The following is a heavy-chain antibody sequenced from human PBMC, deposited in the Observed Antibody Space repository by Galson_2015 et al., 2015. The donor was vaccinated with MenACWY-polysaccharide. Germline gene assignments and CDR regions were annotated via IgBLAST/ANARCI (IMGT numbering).Heavy chain of an antibody. J-gene: IGHJ6*02. Sequence: CAISGDSVSSNSAAWNWIRQSPSRGLEWLGRTYYRSKWYNDYAVSVKSRITINPDTPKNQFSLQLNSVTPEDTAVYYCARHPQENWGWGYYYGMDVWGQGTTVTVSS. V-gene: IGHV6-1*01. CDR1: GDSVSSNSAA. CDR3: ARHPQENWGWGYYYGMDV. CDR2: TYYRSKWYN. D-gene: IGHD7-27*01.